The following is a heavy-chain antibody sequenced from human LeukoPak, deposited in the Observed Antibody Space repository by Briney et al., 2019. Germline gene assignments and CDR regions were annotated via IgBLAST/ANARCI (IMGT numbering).Heavy chain of an antibody. V-gene: IGHV3-48*03. CDR3: ARGGIAARFAY. D-gene: IGHD6-6*01. CDR2: ISSGSSSI. J-gene: IGHJ4*02. CDR1: GFTFSSYE. Sequence: GGSLRLSCAASGFTFSSYEMNWVRQAPGKGLEWVSYISSGSSSIFYADSVKGRFTISRDNAKNSLCLQMNSLRVEDTAVYYCARGGIAARFAYWGQGTLVTVSS.